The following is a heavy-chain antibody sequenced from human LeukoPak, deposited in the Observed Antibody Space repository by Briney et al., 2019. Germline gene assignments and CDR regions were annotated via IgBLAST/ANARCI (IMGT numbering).Heavy chain of an antibody. CDR3: ARAGSPYGSGSCVKY. J-gene: IGHJ4*02. CDR1: GYTFTSYG. V-gene: IGHV1-18*01. Sequence: ASVKVSCKASGYTFTSYGISWVRQAPGQGLEWMGWISAYNGNTNYAQKLQGRVTMTTDTSTSTAYMELRSLRSDDTAVYYCARAGSPYGSGSCVKYWGQGTLVTVSS. D-gene: IGHD3-10*01. CDR2: ISAYNGNT.